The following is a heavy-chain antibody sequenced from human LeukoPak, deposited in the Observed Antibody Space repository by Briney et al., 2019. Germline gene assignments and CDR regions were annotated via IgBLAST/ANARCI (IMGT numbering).Heavy chain of an antibody. J-gene: IGHJ4*02. V-gene: IGHV4-4*07. CDR3: ARENSGSYREFDY. CDR1: GGSISSYY. D-gene: IGHD1-26*01. CDR2: IYTRGST. Sequence: SETLSLTCTVPGGSISSYYWSWIPQPAGKGREGIGRIYTRGSTNYNASLKSRVRMSVDTSKNQFSLKLSSVTAADTAVFYCARENSGSYREFDYWGQGTLVTVSS.